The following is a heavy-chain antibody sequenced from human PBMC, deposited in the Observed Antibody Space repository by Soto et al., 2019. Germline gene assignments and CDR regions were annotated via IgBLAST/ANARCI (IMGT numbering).Heavy chain of an antibody. CDR2: IYYSGST. Sequence: FDTLSLTCTVSCCTFISYYWCWIRQPPGKGLEWIGYIYYSGSTNYNPSLKSRVTISVDTSKNQFSLKLSSVTAADTAVYYRARRYGGAFAYWGQGTLVTVS. J-gene: IGHJ4*02. D-gene: IGHD2-21*01. CDR3: ARRYGGAFAY. CDR1: CCTFISYY. V-gene: IGHV4-59*08.